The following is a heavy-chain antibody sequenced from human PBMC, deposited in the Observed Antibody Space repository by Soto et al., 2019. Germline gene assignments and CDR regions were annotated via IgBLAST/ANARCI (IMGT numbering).Heavy chain of an antibody. CDR3: VRESYDPRDY. D-gene: IGHD3-16*01. CDR1: GFTVTTYR. V-gene: IGHV3-21*01. Sequence: GGSLRLSCAASGFTVTTYRMNWVRQAPGKGLEWVSLVRTSGSGSETDKYYADSVKGRFTISRDNAKNSVYLNMNSLRVEDTAVYYCVRESYDPRDYWGQGTLVTVSS. CDR2: VRTSGSGSETDK. J-gene: IGHJ4*02.